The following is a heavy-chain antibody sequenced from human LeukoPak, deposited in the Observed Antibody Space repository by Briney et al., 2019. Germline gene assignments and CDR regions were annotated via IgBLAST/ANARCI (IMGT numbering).Heavy chain of an antibody. D-gene: IGHD3-10*01. CDR2: IYHSGST. Sequence: SETLSLTCAVSGGSISSGGYSWSWIRQPPGKGLEWIGYIYHSGSTYYNPSLKSRVTISVDRSKNQFSLKLSSVTAADTAVYYCARITMVRGVPNWFDPWGQGTLVTVSS. J-gene: IGHJ5*02. CDR3: ARITMVRGVPNWFDP. CDR1: GGSISSGGYS. V-gene: IGHV4-30-2*01.